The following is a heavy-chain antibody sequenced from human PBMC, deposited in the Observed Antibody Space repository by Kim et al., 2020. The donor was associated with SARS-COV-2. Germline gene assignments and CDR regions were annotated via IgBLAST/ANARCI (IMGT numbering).Heavy chain of an antibody. V-gene: IGHV3-7*01. D-gene: IGHD6-13*01. CDR1: GFTFSSYW. CDR3: ARVGSSSWYFDY. Sequence: GGSLRLSCAASGFTFSSYWMSWVRQAPGKGLEWVSNIKQDGSEKYYVDSVKGRFTISRDNANNSLYLQMNSLRAEDTAVYYCARVGSSSWYFDYWGQGTLVTVSS. CDR2: IKQDGSEK. J-gene: IGHJ4*02.